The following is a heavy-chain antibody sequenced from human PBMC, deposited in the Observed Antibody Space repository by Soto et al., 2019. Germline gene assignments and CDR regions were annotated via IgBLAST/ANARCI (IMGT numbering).Heavy chain of an antibody. CDR2: IFHTGSS. J-gene: IGHJ4*02. Sequence: SETLSLTCTVSGVSISSGDFYWSWIRQPPGKDLEWIGYIFHTGSSQYHPSLRGRVAFSMDTSKNQFSLELRSVTAADTAMYYCARHVVDTTVDYYFDYWGKGSMVTVSS. D-gene: IGHD4-17*01. CDR1: GVSISSGDFY. CDR3: ARHVVDTTVDYYFDY. V-gene: IGHV4-30-4*01.